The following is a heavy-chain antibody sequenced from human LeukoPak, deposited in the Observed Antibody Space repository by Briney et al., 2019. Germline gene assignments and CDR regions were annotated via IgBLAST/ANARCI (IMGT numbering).Heavy chain of an antibody. Sequence: ASVRVSCTASGYTFTSYYMHWVRQAPGQGLEWMGWMNPNSGNTGYAQKFQGRVTMTRNTSISTAYMELSSLRSEDTAVYYCARAGGVVVAATPNWFDPWGQGTLVTVSS. D-gene: IGHD2-15*01. CDR1: GYTFTSYY. CDR2: MNPNSGNT. J-gene: IGHJ5*02. CDR3: ARAGGVVVAATPNWFDP. V-gene: IGHV1-8*02.